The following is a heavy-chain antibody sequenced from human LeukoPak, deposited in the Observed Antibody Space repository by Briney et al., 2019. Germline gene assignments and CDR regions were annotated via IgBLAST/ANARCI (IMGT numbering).Heavy chain of an antibody. J-gene: IGHJ6*03. V-gene: IGHV4-30-2*01. CDR1: GGSISSAGYY. Sequence: SETLSLTCTVSGGSISSAGYYWSWIRQPPGKGLEWIGYIYHSGSTYYNPSLKSRVTISVDRSKNQFSLKLSSVTAADTAVYYCARDSRPTFGYYYYMDVWGKGTTVTVSS. CDR3: ARDSRPTFGYYYYMDV. D-gene: IGHD3-16*01. CDR2: IYHSGST.